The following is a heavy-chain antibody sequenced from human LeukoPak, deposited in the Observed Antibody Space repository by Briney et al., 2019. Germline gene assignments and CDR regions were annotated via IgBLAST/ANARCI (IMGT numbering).Heavy chain of an antibody. CDR3: ASPGEKDYYFDY. CDR2: INPSGGST. Sequence: ASVKVSCKPSGYIFTRYHMHWVRQAPGQGLEWMGIINPSGGSTSYAQKFQGRVTMTRDTSTSTVYMELSSLRSGDTAVYYCASPGEKDYYFDYWGQGTLVTVSS. V-gene: IGHV1-46*01. J-gene: IGHJ4*02. D-gene: IGHD3-16*01. CDR1: GYIFTRYH.